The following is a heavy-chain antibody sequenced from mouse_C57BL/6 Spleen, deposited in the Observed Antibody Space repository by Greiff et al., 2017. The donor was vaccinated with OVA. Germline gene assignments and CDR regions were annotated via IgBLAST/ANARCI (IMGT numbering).Heavy chain of an antibody. D-gene: IGHD2-4*01. Sequence: EVMLVESEGGLVQPGSSMKLSCTASGFTFSDYYMAWVRQVPEKGLEWVANINYDGSSTYYLDSLKSRFIISRDNAKNILYLQMSSLKSEDTATYYCARDDYDEGGAMDYWGQGTSVTVSS. CDR3: ARDDYDEGGAMDY. J-gene: IGHJ4*01. CDR1: GFTFSDYY. CDR2: INYDGSST. V-gene: IGHV5-16*01.